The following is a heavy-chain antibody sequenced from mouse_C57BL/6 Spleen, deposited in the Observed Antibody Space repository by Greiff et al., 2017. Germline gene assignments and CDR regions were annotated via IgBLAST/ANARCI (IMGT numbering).Heavy chain of an antibody. CDR3: TRAYGSSDAMDY. V-gene: IGHV5-9-1*02. J-gene: IGHJ4*01. Sequence: EVQLVESGEGLVKPGGSLKLSCAASGFTFSSYAMSWVRQTPEKRLAWVAYISSGGDYIYYADTVKGRFTISRDNARNTLYLQMSSLKSEDTAMYYCTRAYGSSDAMDYWGQGTSVTVSS. CDR1: GFTFSSYA. D-gene: IGHD1-1*01. CDR2: ISSGGDYI.